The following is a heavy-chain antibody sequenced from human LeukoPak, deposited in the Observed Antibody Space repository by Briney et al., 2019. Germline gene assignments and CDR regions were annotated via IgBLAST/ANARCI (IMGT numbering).Heavy chain of an antibody. CDR3: TREAGSYYFDY. CDR1: GATFSSYA. Sequence: ASVKVSCKASGATFSSYAISWVRQAPGQGLEWMGGIIPIFGTANYAQKFQGRVTITTDESTSTAYMELSSLRSEDTAVYYCTREAGSYYFDYWGQGTLVTVSS. CDR2: IIPIFGTA. D-gene: IGHD3-10*01. J-gene: IGHJ4*02. V-gene: IGHV1-69*05.